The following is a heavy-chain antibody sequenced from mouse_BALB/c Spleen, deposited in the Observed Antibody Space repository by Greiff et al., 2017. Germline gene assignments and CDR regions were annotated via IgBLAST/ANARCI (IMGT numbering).Heavy chain of an antibody. D-gene: IGHD1-1*01. V-gene: IGHV5-6*02. J-gene: IGHJ4*01. Sequence: EVKVEESGGDLVKPGGSLKLSCAASGFTFSSYGMSWVRQTPDKRLEWVATISSGGSYTYYPDSVKGRFTISRDNAKNTLYLQMSSLKSEDTAMYYCARRSITTVVGPYAMDYWGQGTSVTVSS. CDR3: ARRSITTVVGPYAMDY. CDR1: GFTFSSYG. CDR2: ISSGGSYT.